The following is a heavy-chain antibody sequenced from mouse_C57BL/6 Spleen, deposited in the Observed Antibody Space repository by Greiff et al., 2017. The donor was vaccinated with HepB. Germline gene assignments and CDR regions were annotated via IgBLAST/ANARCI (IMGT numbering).Heavy chain of an antibody. CDR3: TRGYFDV. CDR1: GYTFTSYW. Sequence: VQLQQPGAELVKPGASVKMSCKASGYTFTSYWITWVKQRPGQGLEWIGDIYPGSGSTNYNEKFKSKAILTADKFSSTAYMELRSLTSEDSAVYYCTRGYFDVWGTGTTVTVSS. J-gene: IGHJ1*03. V-gene: IGHV1-55*01. CDR2: IYPGSGST.